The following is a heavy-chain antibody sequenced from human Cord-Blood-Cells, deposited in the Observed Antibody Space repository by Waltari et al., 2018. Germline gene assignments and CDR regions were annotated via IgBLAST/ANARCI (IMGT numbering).Heavy chain of an antibody. CDR3: ARGGIAAAGLFDY. Sequence: QVQLVQSGAEVKKPGASVQVSCKASGYTFTSYAINWVRQATGQGLEWMGWRNPNSGNTGYAQKFQRRVTMTRNTSISTAYMELSSLRSEDTAVYYCARGGIAAAGLFDYWGQGTLVTVSS. CDR2: RNPNSGNT. CDR1: GYTFTSYA. V-gene: IGHV1-8*01. J-gene: IGHJ4*02. D-gene: IGHD6-13*01.